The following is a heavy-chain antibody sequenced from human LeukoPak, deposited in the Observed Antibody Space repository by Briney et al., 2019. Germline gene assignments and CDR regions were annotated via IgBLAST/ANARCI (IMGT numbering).Heavy chain of an antibody. V-gene: IGHV4-59*01. D-gene: IGHD2-15*01. CDR2: IYYSGST. CDR3: ARAIPPAGRKGGAFDI. CDR1: GGSISSYY. Sequence: SETRSLTCTVSGGSISSYYWTWIRQPPGKGLEWIGYIYYSGSTNYNPSLKSRVTISVDTSENQLSLKLRSVTAADTAVYYCARAIPPAGRKGGAFDIWGQGTMVTVSS. J-gene: IGHJ3*02.